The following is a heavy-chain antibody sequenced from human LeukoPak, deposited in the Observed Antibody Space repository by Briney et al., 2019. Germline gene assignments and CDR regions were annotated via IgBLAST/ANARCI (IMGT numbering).Heavy chain of an antibody. Sequence: SVEVSCKASGGTFISYGISWARQAPGQGLEWMGGIIPIFGTANYAQKFQGRVTITADESTSTAYMELSSLRSEDTAVYYCAREGYRYGYAFDIWGQGTMVTVSS. CDR3: AREGYRYGYAFDI. CDR1: GGTFISYG. CDR2: IIPIFGTA. V-gene: IGHV1-69*01. J-gene: IGHJ3*02. D-gene: IGHD5-18*01.